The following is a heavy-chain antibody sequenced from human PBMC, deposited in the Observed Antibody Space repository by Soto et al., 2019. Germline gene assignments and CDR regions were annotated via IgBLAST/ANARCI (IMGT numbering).Heavy chain of an antibody. CDR1: GGTFSSYA. CDR3: ATDFVKHEAEADY. V-gene: IGHV1-69*13. Sequence: SVKVSCKASGGTFSSYAISWVRQAPGQGLEWMGGIIPIFGTANYAQKFQGRVTITADESTSTAYMELSSLRSEDTAVYYCATDFVKHEAEADYWGQGTLVTVSS. J-gene: IGHJ4*02. CDR2: IIPIFGTA.